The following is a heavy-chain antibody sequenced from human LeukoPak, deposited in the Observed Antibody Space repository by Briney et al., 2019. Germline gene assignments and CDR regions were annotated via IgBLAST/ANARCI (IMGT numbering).Heavy chain of an antibody. CDR2: IYYSGST. V-gene: IGHV4-39*07. Sequence: PSETLSLTCTVSGGSISSSSYYWGWIRQPPGKGLEWIGSIYYSGSTYYNPSLKSRVTISVDTSKNQFSLKLSSVTAADTAVYYCARDQRRHGGFGVLPARYYYYYMDVWGKGTTVTISS. CDR3: ARDQRRHGGFGVLPARYYYYYMDV. J-gene: IGHJ6*03. D-gene: IGHD3-10*01. CDR1: GGSISSSSYY.